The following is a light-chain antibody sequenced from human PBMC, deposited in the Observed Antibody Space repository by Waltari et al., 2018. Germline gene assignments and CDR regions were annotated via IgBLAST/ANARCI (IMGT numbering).Light chain of an antibody. CDR3: QEYGSSLTWT. V-gene: IGKV3-20*01. J-gene: IGKJ1*01. CDR2: SAS. CDR1: QSVRSRY. Sequence: EIVLTQSPGTLSLSPGERATLSCRASQSVRSRYLAWYQQKSGKPPRLLIYSASSRATGIPDRFIGSGSGTDFTLTISRLEPEDFAVYYCQEYGSSLTWTFGQGTKVEIK.